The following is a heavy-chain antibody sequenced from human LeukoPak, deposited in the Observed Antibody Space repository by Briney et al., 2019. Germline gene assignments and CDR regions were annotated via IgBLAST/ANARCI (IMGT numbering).Heavy chain of an antibody. CDR3: AREGDSPREAMVNYFDY. CDR1: GFTFSSYA. D-gene: IGHD5-18*01. CDR2: ISYDGSNK. J-gene: IGHJ4*02. Sequence: PGRSLRLSCAASGFTFSSYAMHWVRQAPGKGLEWVAVISYDGSNKYYADSVKGRFTISRDNSKNTLYLQMNSLRAEDTAVYYCAREGDSPREAMVNYFDYWGQGTLVTVSS. V-gene: IGHV3-30*04.